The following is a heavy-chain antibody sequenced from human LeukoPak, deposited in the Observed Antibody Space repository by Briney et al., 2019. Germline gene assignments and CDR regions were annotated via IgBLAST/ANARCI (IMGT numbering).Heavy chain of an antibody. Sequence: GGSLRLSCAASGFTFSSYAMHWVRQAPGKGLEWVAVISYDGSNKYYADSVKGRFTISRDNSKNTLYLQMNSLRSEDTAVYYCASRQAGDFWSGYYRWGQGTLVTVSS. V-gene: IGHV3-30-3*01. D-gene: IGHD3-3*01. J-gene: IGHJ5*02. CDR1: GFTFSSYA. CDR2: ISYDGSNK. CDR3: ASRQAGDFWSGYYR.